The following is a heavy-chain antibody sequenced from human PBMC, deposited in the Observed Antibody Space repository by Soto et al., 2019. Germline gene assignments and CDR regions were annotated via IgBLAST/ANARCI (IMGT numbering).Heavy chain of an antibody. CDR3: ARDLNVYGGYYYYDIEA. J-gene: IGHJ6*04. CDR1: GFTFSSYA. D-gene: IGHD2-15*01. Sequence: WGSLRLSCAASGFTFSSYAMHWVRQAPGKGLEWVAVISYDGSNKYYADSVKGRFTISRDNSKNTLYLQMNSLRAEDTAVYYCARDLNVYGGYYYYDIEAWGDGTTVSFSS. CDR2: ISYDGSNK. V-gene: IGHV3-30-3*01.